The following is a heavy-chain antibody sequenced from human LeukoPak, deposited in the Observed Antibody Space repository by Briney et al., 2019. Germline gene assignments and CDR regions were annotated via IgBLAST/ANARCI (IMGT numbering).Heavy chain of an antibody. CDR3: ARMRSILTGYYVDY. D-gene: IGHD3-9*01. CDR1: GYTFTSYG. CDR2: ISAYNGNT. Sequence: ASVKVSCKASGYTFTSYGIGWVRQAPGQGLEWMGWISAYNGNTNYAQKLQGRVTMTTDTSTSTAYMELRSLRSDDTAVYYCARMRSILTGYYVDYWGQGTLVTVSS. J-gene: IGHJ4*02. V-gene: IGHV1-18*01.